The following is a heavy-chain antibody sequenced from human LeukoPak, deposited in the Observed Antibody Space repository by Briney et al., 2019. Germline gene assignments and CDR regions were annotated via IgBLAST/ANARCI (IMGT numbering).Heavy chain of an antibody. Sequence: SETLSLTCTVSGGSIRSYSWSWIRQPPGKGLELIGYIFYTGSTNYNPSLKSRVTISVDTSKNQFSLKLSSVTAADTAVYYCARVGSGSIGEDYWGQGTLVTVSS. D-gene: IGHD3-10*01. CDR3: ARVGSGSIGEDY. J-gene: IGHJ4*02. CDR2: IFYTGST. V-gene: IGHV4-59*12. CDR1: GGSIRSYS.